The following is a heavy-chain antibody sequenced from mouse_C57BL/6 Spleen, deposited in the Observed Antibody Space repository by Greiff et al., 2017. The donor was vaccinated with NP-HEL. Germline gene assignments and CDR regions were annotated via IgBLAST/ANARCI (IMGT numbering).Heavy chain of an antibody. CDR2: IDPNSGGT. V-gene: IGHV1-72*01. Sequence: QVQLQQPGAELVKPGASVKLSCKASGYTFTSYWMHWVKQRPGRGLEWIGRIDPNSGGTKYNEKFKSKATLNVDKPSSTAYMQLSSLTSEDSAVYYCARSSYYSNYVYFDYWGQGPTLTVSS. J-gene: IGHJ2*01. D-gene: IGHD2-5*01. CDR1: GYTFTSYW. CDR3: ARSSYYSNYVYFDY.